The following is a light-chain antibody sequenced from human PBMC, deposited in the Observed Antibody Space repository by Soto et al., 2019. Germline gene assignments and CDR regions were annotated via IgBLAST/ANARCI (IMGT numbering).Light chain of an antibody. Sequence: DIHMTQSPSTLSASVGDRVTITCRASQSISIWLAWYQQKPGKAPNLLIYKTSSLETGVTSRFSVSGSGTEFTLTISSLQPDDFATYYCQHWNDYSWTFGQGTKVEVK. J-gene: IGKJ1*01. CDR1: QSISIW. CDR3: QHWNDYSWT. V-gene: IGKV1-5*03. CDR2: KTS.